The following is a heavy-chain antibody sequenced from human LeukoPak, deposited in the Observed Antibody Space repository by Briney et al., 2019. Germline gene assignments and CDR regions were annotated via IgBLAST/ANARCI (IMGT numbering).Heavy chain of an antibody. Sequence: ASVKVSCKVSGYTLTXLSMHWVRQAPGXGXEWMGGFDPEDGETIYAQKFQGRVTMTEDTSTDTAYMELSSLRSEDTAVYYCATGETPPSGVFDYWGQGTLVTVSS. CDR3: ATGETPPSGVFDY. CDR1: GYTLTXLS. V-gene: IGHV1-24*01. J-gene: IGHJ4*02. CDR2: FDPEDGET.